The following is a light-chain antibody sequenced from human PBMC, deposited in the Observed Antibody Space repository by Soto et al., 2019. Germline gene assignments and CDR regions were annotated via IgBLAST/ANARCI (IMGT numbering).Light chain of an antibody. CDR1: QSISSH. J-gene: IGKJ3*01. CDR3: QQSYNTPFT. V-gene: IGKV1-39*01. Sequence: DIQMTQSPSSLSASVGDRVTITCRASQSISSHLNWYQQKPGKSPNLLIYGTSALQTGVPSRFSGSGSGTDFSLTISSLRPEDFATYYCQQSYNTPFTFGPGTKVDIK. CDR2: GTS.